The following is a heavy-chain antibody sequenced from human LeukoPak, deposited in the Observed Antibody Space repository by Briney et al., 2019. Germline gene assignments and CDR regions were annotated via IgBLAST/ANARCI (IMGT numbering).Heavy chain of an antibody. V-gene: IGHV3-48*03. CDR2: ISSSGTTT. J-gene: IGHJ4*02. CDR3: TTLTVATNFDY. Sequence: GGSLRLSCAASGFTFTTYEMHWVRQAPGKGLEWISDISSSGTTTYYADSVKGRFTISRDNAKNSLYLQMNGLRAEDTAVYYCTTLTVATNFDYWGQGTLVTVSS. D-gene: IGHD5-12*01. CDR1: GFTFTTYE.